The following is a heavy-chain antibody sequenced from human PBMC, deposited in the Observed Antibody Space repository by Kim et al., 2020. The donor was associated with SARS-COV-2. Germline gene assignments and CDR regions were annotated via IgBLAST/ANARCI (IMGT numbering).Heavy chain of an antibody. CDR3: ARGSSGYSYGRKRWFDP. CDR2: INHSGST. J-gene: IGHJ5*02. CDR1: GGSFSGYY. V-gene: IGHV4-34*01. D-gene: IGHD5-18*01. Sequence: SETLSLTCAVYGGSFSGYYWSWIRQPPGKGLEWIGEINHSGSTNYNPSLKSRVTISVDTSKNQFSLKLSSVTAADTAVYYCARGSSGYSYGRKRWFDPWGQGTLVTVSS.